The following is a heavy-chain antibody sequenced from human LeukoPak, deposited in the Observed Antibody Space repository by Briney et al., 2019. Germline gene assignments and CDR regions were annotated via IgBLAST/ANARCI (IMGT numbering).Heavy chain of an antibody. Sequence: SETLSLTCTVSGGSNSSYYWSWIRQPPGKGLEWIGYIYTSGSTNYNPSLKSRVTISVETSKNQFSLKLSSVTAADAAVYYCARHATAYNWFDPWGQGTLVTVSS. CDR2: IYTSGST. J-gene: IGHJ5*02. CDR3: ARHATAYNWFDP. V-gene: IGHV4-4*09. D-gene: IGHD4-11*01. CDR1: GGSNSSYY.